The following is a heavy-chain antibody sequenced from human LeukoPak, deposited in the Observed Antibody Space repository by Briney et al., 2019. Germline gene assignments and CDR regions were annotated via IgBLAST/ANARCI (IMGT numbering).Heavy chain of an antibody. V-gene: IGHV4-30-2*01. CDR2: IYHSGST. D-gene: IGHD6-6*01. J-gene: IGHJ2*01. Sequence: SETLSLTCAVSGGSISSGGYSWSWIRQPPGKGLAWIGYIYHSGSTYYNPSLKSRVTISVDRSKNQFSLKLSSVTAADTAVYYCARDPYSSSSIGWYFDLWGRGTLVTVSS. CDR1: GGSISSGGYS. CDR3: ARDPYSSSSIGWYFDL.